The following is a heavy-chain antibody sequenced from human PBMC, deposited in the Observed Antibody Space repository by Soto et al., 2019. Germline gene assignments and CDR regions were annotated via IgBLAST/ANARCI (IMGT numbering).Heavy chain of an antibody. J-gene: IGHJ3*01. CDR3: ARDSSGYYYRVGAFEF. Sequence: GGSLRLSCAASGFTFSSYGMHWVRQAPGKGLEWVAVIWYDGSNKYYADSVKGRFTISRDNSKNTLYLQMNSLRAEDTAVYYCARDSSGYYYRVGAFEFWGQGSMVIGSS. V-gene: IGHV3-33*01. D-gene: IGHD3-22*01. CDR1: GFTFSSYG. CDR2: IWYDGSNK.